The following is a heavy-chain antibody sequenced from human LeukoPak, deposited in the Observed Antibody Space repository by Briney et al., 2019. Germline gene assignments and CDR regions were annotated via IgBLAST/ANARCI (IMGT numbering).Heavy chain of an antibody. CDR2: IKSKTDGGTT. Sequence: GGSLRLSCAASGFTFSNAWMSWVRQAPGKGLEWVGRIKSKTDGGTTDYAAPVKGRFTISRDDSKNTLYLQMNSLKTEDTAVYYCTTLFIPSYDFWQAAGWGFYWGQGTLVTVSS. CDR1: GFTFSNAW. J-gene: IGHJ4*02. V-gene: IGHV3-15*01. D-gene: IGHD3-3*01. CDR3: TTLFIPSYDFWQAAGWGFY.